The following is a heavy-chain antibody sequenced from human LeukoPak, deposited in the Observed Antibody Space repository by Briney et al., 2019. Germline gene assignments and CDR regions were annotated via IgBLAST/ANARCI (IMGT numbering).Heavy chain of an antibody. CDR2: IYYSGST. CDR3: ARHGSTDYSDY. CDR1: GGSISSTTSY. J-gene: IGHJ4*02. V-gene: IGHV4-39*01. Sequence: PSETLSLTCAVSGGSISSTTSYWGWIRQPPGKGLAWIGRIYYSGSTFYNPSLKSRVTISVDTSKNQFSLRLSSVTAADTAVYYCARHGSTDYSDYWGQGTLVTVSS. D-gene: IGHD2-2*03.